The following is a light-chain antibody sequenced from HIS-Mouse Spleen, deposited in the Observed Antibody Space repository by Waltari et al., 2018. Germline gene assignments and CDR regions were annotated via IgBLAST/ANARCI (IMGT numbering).Light chain of an antibody. Sequence: EIVLTQSPGTLSLSPGERATLSCRASQSVSSSYLAWYQQKPGQAPRLLIYGASSRATGIPDRFSGSGSGTDFTLTISRLEPEDFAVYYCQQYDNLPPDTFGGGTKVEIK. J-gene: IGKJ4*01. V-gene: IGKV3-20*01. CDR2: GAS. CDR1: QSVSSSY. CDR3: QQYDNLPPDT.